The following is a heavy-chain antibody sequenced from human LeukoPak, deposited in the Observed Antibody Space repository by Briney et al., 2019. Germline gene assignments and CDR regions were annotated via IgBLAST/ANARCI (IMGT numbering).Heavy chain of an antibody. CDR3: ARDSNTLPPALDF. V-gene: IGHV3-30*03. Sequence: GGSLSLSCGASGFTFSTYGMHWVRQAPGKGLEWVAVIPYDGGKQYYADSVKGRFTISRDISKNTVFLQMNTMRADDTAVYYCARDSNTLPPALDFWGQGTLVTVSS. J-gene: IGHJ4*02. CDR1: GFTFSTYG. D-gene: IGHD2-21*01. CDR2: IPYDGGKQ.